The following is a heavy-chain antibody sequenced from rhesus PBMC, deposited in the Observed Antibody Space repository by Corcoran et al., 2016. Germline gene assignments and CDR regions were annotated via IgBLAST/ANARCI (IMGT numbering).Heavy chain of an antibody. CDR1: GFTFSSYG. D-gene: IGHD3-3*01. CDR2: IYGSSTSP. CDR3: AREAVDYNIWTGYYTGLDS. V-gene: IGHV4S18*01. J-gene: IGHJ6*01. Sequence: VQLVETGGGLVQPGGSLKLSCAASGFTFSSYGMSWVRQAPGQGLEWIGYIYGSSTSPNFNPSLKSRVTSSKDTSKNQFSVKLSSVPAADTAVYYCAREAVDYNIWTGYYTGLDSWGQGVVVTVSS.